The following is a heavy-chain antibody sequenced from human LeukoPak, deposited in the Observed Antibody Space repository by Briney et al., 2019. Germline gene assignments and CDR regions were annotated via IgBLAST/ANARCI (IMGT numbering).Heavy chain of an antibody. D-gene: IGHD3-3*01. CDR2: IYPGDSDT. J-gene: IGHJ5*02. CDR1: GYSFTSYW. Sequence: GESLKISCKGSGYSFTSYWIGWGRQMPGKGLEWMGIIYPGDSDTRYSPSFQGQVTISADKSISTAYLQWSSLKASDTAMYYCARTIFGVVTKYNWFDPWGQGTLVTVSS. CDR3: ARTIFGVVTKYNWFDP. V-gene: IGHV5-51*01.